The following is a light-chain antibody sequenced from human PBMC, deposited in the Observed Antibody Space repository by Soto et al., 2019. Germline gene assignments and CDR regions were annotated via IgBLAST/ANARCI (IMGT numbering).Light chain of an antibody. V-gene: IGKV1-9*01. J-gene: IGKJ3*01. CDR2: GAS. CDR1: KGIANF. Sequence: IQLTQSPSSLSASVGDRVTISCRASKGIANFLAWYQQKPGKAPKLLIYGASTLQSGVPSRFSGSGAGTDFTLTISSLQPEDFATYYCQQLNSFPIPFGSGTKVDIK. CDR3: QQLNSFPIP.